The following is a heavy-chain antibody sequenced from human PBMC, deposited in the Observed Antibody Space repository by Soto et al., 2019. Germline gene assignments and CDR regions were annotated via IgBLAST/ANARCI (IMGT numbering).Heavy chain of an antibody. CDR2: IKQDGSEK. J-gene: IGHJ4*02. CDR3: ARDPPDYNNYAAQGDY. V-gene: IGHV3-7*01. D-gene: IGHD4-4*01. Sequence: EVQLVESGGGLVQPGGSLRLSCVASGFTFNSYWMSWVRQAPGKGLEWVASIKQDGSEKYYVDSVKGRFTISRDNAKNSLSLQLNSLRDEDTAVYYCARDPPDYNNYAAQGDYWGQGTLVTVSS. CDR1: GFTFNSYW.